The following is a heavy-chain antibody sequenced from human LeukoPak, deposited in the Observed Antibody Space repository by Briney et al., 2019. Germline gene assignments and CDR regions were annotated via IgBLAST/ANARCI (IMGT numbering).Heavy chain of an antibody. V-gene: IGHV4-39*01. CDR3: ARRLRAAAGPDDAFDI. CDR1: GGSISSSSYY. Sequence: SETLSLTCTVSGGSISSSSYYWGWIRQPPGKGLEWIGSNYYTGTTYYNPSLKSRVTISVDTSKNQFSLNLSYVTAADTAVYYCARRLRAAAGPDDAFDIWGQGTMVTVS. D-gene: IGHD6-13*01. CDR2: NYYTGTT. J-gene: IGHJ3*02.